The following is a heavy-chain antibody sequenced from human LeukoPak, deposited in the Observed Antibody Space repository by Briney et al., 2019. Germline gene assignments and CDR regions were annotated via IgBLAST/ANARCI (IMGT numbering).Heavy chain of an antibody. CDR1: GFTVSSNY. V-gene: IGHV3-53*04. CDR3: ARDNWFDP. J-gene: IGHJ5*02. CDR2: LYSGGTT. Sequence: GGSLRLSCAASGFTVSSNYMSWVRQAPGKGLEWVSILYSGGTTYYADSVKGRFTISRHNSNNTLYLQMNSLRPEDTAVYYCARDNWFDPWGQGTLVTVSS.